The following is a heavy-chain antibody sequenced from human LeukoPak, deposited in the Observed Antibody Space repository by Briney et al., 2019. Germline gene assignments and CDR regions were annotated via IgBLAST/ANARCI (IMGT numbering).Heavy chain of an antibody. CDR1: GFTFTSSA. V-gene: IGHV1-58*02. CDR2: IVVGSGNT. D-gene: IGHD3-3*01. CDR3: ALSWYYDFWSGYYNFDY. J-gene: IGHJ4*02. Sequence: SVKVSCKASGFTFTSSAMQWVRQARGQRLEWIGWIVVGSGNTNYAQKFQERVTITRDMSTSTAYMELSSLRSEDTAVYYCALSWYYDFWSGYYNFDYWGQGTLVTVSS.